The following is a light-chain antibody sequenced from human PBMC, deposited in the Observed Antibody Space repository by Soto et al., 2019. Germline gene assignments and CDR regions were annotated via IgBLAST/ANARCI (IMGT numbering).Light chain of an antibody. CDR3: QTWGTGIQDVV. J-gene: IGLJ2*01. V-gene: IGLV4-69*01. CDR1: SGHSSYA. Sequence: QPVLTQSPSASASLGASVKLTCTLSSGHSSYAIAWHQQQPEKGPRYLMKLNSDGSHNKGDGIPDRFSGSSSGAERYLTISSLQSEDEADYYCQTWGTGIQDVVFGGGTKVTVL. CDR2: LNSDGSH.